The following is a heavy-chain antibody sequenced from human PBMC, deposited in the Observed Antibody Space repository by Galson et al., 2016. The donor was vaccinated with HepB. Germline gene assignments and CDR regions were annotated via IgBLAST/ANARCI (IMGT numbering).Heavy chain of an antibody. Sequence: TLSLTCTVSGGSITSDGYYWSWIRQHPGKGLEWIGYIYYSGTTYYNLSLKSRVTISVDTSKNQFSLKLSSVTAADTAVYYCARVGRLDFWSGFYVPPFDYRGPGTLVAVSS. CDR2: IYYSGTT. V-gene: IGHV4-31*03. J-gene: IGHJ4*02. D-gene: IGHD3-3*01. CDR1: GGSITSDGYY. CDR3: ARVGRLDFWSGFYVPPFDY.